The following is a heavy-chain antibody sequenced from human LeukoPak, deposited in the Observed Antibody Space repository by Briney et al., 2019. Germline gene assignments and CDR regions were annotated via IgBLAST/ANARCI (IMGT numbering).Heavy chain of an antibody. V-gene: IGHV3-7*01. CDR2: IKQDGSEK. J-gene: IGHJ4*02. CDR3: ARDMITSPSDY. D-gene: IGHD3-16*01. CDR1: GFTFSSYW. Sequence: GGSLRLSCAASGFTFSSYWMSWVRQAPGKGLEWVANIKQDGSEKYYVDSVKGRFTISRDNAKNSLYLQMNSMRAEDTAVYYCARDMITSPSDYWGQGTLVTVSS.